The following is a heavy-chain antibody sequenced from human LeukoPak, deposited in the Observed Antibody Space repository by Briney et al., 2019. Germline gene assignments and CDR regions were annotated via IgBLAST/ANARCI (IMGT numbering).Heavy chain of an antibody. CDR3: ANDGGWGGSDGVAY. CDR1: GFTFADYA. Sequence: PGRSLRLSCAASGFTFADYATDWVRQAPGKGLEWVSGISWISGSIGTAHSVKGRFTISRTNPKNSPYLKMNRLRPEALAWYSGANDGGWGGSDGVAYWGEGAMVTVSS. J-gene: IGHJ4*02. V-gene: IGHV3-9*03. D-gene: IGHD5-24*01. CDR2: ISWISGSI.